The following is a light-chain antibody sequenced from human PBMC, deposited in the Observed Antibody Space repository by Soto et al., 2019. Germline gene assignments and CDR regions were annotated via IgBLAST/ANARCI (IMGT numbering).Light chain of an antibody. J-gene: IGLJ2*01. Sequence: QSALTQPASVSGSPGQSITISCTGTNSDVGGYNYVSWYQQHPGEAPKLMIYNVINRPSGVSDRFSGSKSGDTASLTISGLQAEDEADYYCSSYTSTNTLLFGGGTKLTVL. CDR3: SSYTSTNTLL. V-gene: IGLV2-14*01. CDR2: NVI. CDR1: NSDVGGYNY.